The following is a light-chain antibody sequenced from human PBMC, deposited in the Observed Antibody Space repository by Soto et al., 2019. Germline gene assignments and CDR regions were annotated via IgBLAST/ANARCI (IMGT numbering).Light chain of an antibody. Sequence: QSALTQPASVSGSPGQSITISCTGTSSDVGDYNYVSWYQQHPGKAPKLIIYEVSNRPSGVSNRFSGSKSGNTASLTISGLQAEDEADYYCSSYTSSRTRVFGGGTKVTVL. CDR3: SSYTSSRTRV. J-gene: IGLJ3*02. V-gene: IGLV2-14*01. CDR2: EVS. CDR1: SSDVGDYNY.